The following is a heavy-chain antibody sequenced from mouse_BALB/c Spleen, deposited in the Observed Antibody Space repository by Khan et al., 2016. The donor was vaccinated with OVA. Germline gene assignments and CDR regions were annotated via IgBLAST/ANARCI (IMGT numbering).Heavy chain of an antibody. D-gene: IGHD3-1*01. V-gene: IGHV14-1*02. CDR1: GFNIKDYY. J-gene: IGHJ3*01. CDR3: ARSGYEAWFAY. CDR2: IDPENGND. Sequence: VQLKESGAELVRPGALVKLSCKASGFNIKDYYIHWVKQRPEQGLEWIGWIDPENGNDIYDPKFQGKASITADTSSNTAYLQLNSLTSEDTAVDYCARSGYEAWFAYWGQGTLVSVSA.